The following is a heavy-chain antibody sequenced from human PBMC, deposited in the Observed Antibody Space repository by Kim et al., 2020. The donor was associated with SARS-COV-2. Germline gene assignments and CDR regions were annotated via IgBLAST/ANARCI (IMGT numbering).Heavy chain of an antibody. CDR1: GGSISSYY. D-gene: IGHD2-2*01. CDR2: IYTSGST. Sequence: SETLSLTCTVSGGSISSYYWSWIRQPAGKGLEWIGRIYTSGSTNYNPSLKSRVTMSVDTSKNQFSLKLSSVTAADTAVYYCARDLMRGYCSSTSCTNYYYYGMDVWGQGTTVTVSS. J-gene: IGHJ6*02. CDR3: ARDLMRGYCSSTSCTNYYYYGMDV. V-gene: IGHV4-4*07.